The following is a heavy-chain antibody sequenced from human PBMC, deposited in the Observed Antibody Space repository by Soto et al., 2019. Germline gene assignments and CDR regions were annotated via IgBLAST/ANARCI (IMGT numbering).Heavy chain of an antibody. CDR2: LVPVFGTA. CDR1: GGTFSSLA. J-gene: IGHJ4*02. CDR3: ARSPGVFDY. Sequence: QVQLVQSGAEVRKPGSSVKVSCKASGGTFSSLAISWVRQAPGQGLEWMGGLVPVFGTANYAQKFQGRVTITADTSTSTSYMELGSLRSEDTAVYYCARSPGVFDYWGQGTLVTASS. D-gene: IGHD3-10*01. V-gene: IGHV1-69*06.